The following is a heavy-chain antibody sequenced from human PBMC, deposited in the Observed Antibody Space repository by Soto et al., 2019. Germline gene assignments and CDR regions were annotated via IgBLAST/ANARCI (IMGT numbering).Heavy chain of an antibody. Sequence: GESLKISCQGSGYTFNSFWIGWVRQMPGEGLEWMGLMFPWTSDTRYSPSFQGHVSISVDRSTGTGYLQWNRLKASDTAMYYCVTTRDGTTFFPHWGQGTPVTVSS. J-gene: IGHJ4*02. CDR3: VTTRDGTTFFPH. CDR1: GYTFNSFW. CDR2: MFPWTSDT. V-gene: IGHV5-51*01. D-gene: IGHD1-7*01.